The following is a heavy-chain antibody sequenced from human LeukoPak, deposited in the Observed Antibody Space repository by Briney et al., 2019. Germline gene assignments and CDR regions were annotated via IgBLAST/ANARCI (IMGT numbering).Heavy chain of an antibody. CDR3: ARDILTLYSNYGAFDI. Sequence: SETLSLTCTVSGGSISSYYWSWIRQPPGKGLEWIGYIYYSGSTNYNPSLKSRVTISVDTSKNQFSLKLSSVTAADTAVYYCARDILTLYSNYGAFDIWGQGTMVTVSS. V-gene: IGHV4-59*01. CDR2: IYYSGST. D-gene: IGHD4-11*01. CDR1: GGSISSYY. J-gene: IGHJ3*02.